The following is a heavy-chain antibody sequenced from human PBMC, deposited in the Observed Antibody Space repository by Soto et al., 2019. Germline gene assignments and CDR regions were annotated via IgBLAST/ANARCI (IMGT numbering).Heavy chain of an antibody. CDR1: GGTFSSYA. D-gene: IGHD3-22*01. J-gene: IGHJ6*02. Sequence: SVKVSCNASGGTFSSYAISWVRQAPGQGLEWMGGIIPIFGTANYAQKFQGRVTITADESTSTAYMELSSLRSEDTAVYYCARHLGGHYYDSSGPRYYGMDVWGQGTTVTVS. V-gene: IGHV1-69*13. CDR2: IIPIFGTA. CDR3: ARHLGGHYYDSSGPRYYGMDV.